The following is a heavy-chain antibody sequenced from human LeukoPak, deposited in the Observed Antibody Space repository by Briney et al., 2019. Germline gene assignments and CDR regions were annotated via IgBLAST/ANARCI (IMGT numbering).Heavy chain of an antibody. V-gene: IGHV1-2*02. CDR3: ARRRGSGWPIDY. CDR2: IYPNSGGT. D-gene: IGHD6-19*01. Sequence: EASVKVSCKASAYTFTGYYMHWVRQAPGQGLEWMGWIYPNSGGTNYAQKFQGRVTMTRDTSISTAYMELSRLRSDDTAVYYCARRRGSGWPIDYWGQGTLVTVSS. J-gene: IGHJ4*02. CDR1: AYTFTGYY.